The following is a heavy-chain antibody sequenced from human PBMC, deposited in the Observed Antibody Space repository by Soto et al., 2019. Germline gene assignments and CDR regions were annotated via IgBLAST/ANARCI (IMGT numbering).Heavy chain of an antibody. CDR1: GGSVSSGSYY. J-gene: IGHJ3*02. V-gene: IGHV4-61*01. Sequence: QVQLQESGPGLVKPSETLSLTCTFSGGSVSSGSYYWTWIRQSPGKGLEWVGYIYYNGATSYNPSLKSRVTISRATSKNQFSLKLTSVTAADTAVYYCARNDAACDIWGQGTMVSVSS. CDR3: ARNDAACDI. CDR2: IYYNGAT.